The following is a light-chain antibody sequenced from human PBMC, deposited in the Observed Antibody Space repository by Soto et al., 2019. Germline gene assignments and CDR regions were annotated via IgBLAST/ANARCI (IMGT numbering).Light chain of an antibody. CDR3: SSYASSSTLYV. Sequence: QSALTQPASVSGSPGQSITISCTGTSSDVGGYNYVSWYQQHPGKAPKLMIYHVSNRPSGVSTRFSGSKSGNTASLTISGLQAEDEADYYCSSYASSSTLYVFGAGTKVTVL. CDR1: SSDVGGYNY. J-gene: IGLJ1*01. CDR2: HVS. V-gene: IGLV2-14*03.